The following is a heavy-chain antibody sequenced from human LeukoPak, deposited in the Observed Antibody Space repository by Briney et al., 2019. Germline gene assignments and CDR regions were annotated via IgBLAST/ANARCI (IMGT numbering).Heavy chain of an antibody. V-gene: IGHV3-7*01. Sequence: GGSLRLSCAASGFTFSSYWMSWVRQAPGKGLEGVANIKQDGSEKYYVDSVKGRFTISRDNAKNSLYLQMNSLRAEDTAVYYCARDGIAAAGTFFGLNYWGQGTLVTVSS. CDR1: GFTFSSYW. J-gene: IGHJ4*02. CDR2: IKQDGSEK. CDR3: ARDGIAAAGTFFGLNY. D-gene: IGHD6-13*01.